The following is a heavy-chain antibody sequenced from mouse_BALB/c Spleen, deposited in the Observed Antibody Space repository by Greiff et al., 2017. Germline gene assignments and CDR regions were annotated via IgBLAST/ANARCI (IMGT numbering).Heavy chain of an antibody. CDR1: GFNIKDTY. CDR2: IDPANGNT. V-gene: IGHV14-3*02. Sequence: VQLQQSGAELVKPGASVKLSCTASGFNIKDTYMHWVKQRPEQGLEWIGRIDPANGNTKYDPRFQGKATITADTSSNTAYLQLSSLTSEDTAVYYCARGGNYGYAMDYWGQGTSVTVSS. D-gene: IGHD2-1*01. CDR3: ARGGNYGYAMDY. J-gene: IGHJ4*01.